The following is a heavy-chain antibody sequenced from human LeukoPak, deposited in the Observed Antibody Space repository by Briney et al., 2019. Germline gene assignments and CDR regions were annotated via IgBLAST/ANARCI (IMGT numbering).Heavy chain of an antibody. CDR2: IYYSGNT. CDR3: AKLDYSYSAIDY. D-gene: IGHD2-21*01. CDR1: SDSFSSSTCY. Sequence: SETLSLTCTVSSDSFSSSTCYWGWVRQPPGKGLEWIASIYYSGNTYYNPSLKSRVTISADTSKNQFSLMLSSVTAADTAVYYCAKLDYSYSAIDYWGQGTLVTVSS. V-gene: IGHV4-39*01. J-gene: IGHJ4*02.